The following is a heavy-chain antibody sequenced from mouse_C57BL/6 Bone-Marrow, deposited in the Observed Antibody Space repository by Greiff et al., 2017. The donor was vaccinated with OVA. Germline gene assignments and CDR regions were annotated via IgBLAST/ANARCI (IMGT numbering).Heavy chain of an antibody. CDR3: AKKAGVYYAMDD. Sequence: QVQLQQPGAELVKPGASVTMSCKASGYTFTSYWITWVKQRPGHGLEWIGDIYPGSGRTNYNEQFKSKATLTVDTTSSTAYMQLSSLTSEDSAVYYCAKKAGVYYAMDDWGQGTTVTVSS. J-gene: IGHJ4*01. D-gene: IGHD4-1*01. CDR2: IYPGSGRT. CDR1: GYTFTSYW. V-gene: IGHV1-55*01.